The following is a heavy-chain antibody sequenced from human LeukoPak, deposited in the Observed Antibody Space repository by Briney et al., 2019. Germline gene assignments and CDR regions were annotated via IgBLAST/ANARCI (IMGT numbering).Heavy chain of an antibody. Sequence: GGSLRLSCAASGFTFSSYAMSWVRQAPGKGLEWVSAISGSGGSTYYADSVKGRFTISRDNSKNTLHLQMNSLRAEDTAVYYCAKVGRGYSYGSNDYWGQGTLVTVSS. D-gene: IGHD5-18*01. J-gene: IGHJ4*02. V-gene: IGHV3-23*01. CDR2: ISGSGGST. CDR3: AKVGRGYSYGSNDY. CDR1: GFTFSSYA.